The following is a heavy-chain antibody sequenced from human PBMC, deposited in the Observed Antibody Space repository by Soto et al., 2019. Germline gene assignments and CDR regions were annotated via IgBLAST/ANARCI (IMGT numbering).Heavy chain of an antibody. CDR1: GFTFSSYG. D-gene: IGHD3-10*01. CDR2: ISYDGSNK. CDR3: AGGFHYYGMDV. Sequence: QVQLVESGGGVVQPGRSLRLSCAASGFTFSSYGMHWVRQAPGKGLEWVAVISYDGSNKYYADSVKGRFTISRVNSKNRLYLQMNSLRAEDTAVYYCAGGFHYYGMDVWGQGTTVTVSS. J-gene: IGHJ6*02. V-gene: IGHV3-30*03.